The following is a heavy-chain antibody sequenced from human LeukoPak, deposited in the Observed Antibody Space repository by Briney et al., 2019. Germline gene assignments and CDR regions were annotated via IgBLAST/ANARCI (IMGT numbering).Heavy chain of an antibody. J-gene: IGHJ6*02. Sequence: GRSLRLSCAASGFTFSSYGMHWVRQAPGKGLEWVAVISYDGSNKNYADSVKGRFTVSRDNSKNTLYLQMNSLRAEDTAVYYCAKDVRSSDLLWPYGVDVWGQGTTVTVSS. CDR2: ISYDGSNK. CDR3: AKDVRSSDLLWPYGVDV. V-gene: IGHV3-30*18. D-gene: IGHD2-2*01. CDR1: GFTFSSYG.